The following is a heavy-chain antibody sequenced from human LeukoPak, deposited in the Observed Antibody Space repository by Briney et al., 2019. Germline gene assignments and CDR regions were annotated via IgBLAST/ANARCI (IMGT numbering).Heavy chain of an antibody. CDR2: SYYSGNT. D-gene: IGHD6-19*01. CDR3: ARHERRAVEFFDY. CDR1: GGSFSSGDYY. Sequence: SETLSLTCTVSGGSFSSGDYYGSWIRQHPGKGLEWIGYSYYSGNTHYNPSLKSRVTLSVDTSKNRFSLKLSSVTAADTAVYYCARHERRAVEFFDYWGQGTLVTVSS. V-gene: IGHV4-30-4*08. J-gene: IGHJ4*02.